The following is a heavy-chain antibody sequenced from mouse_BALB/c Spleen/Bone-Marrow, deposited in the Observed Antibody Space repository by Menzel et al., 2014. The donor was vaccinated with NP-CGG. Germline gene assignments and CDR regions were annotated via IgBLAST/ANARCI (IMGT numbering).Heavy chain of an antibody. CDR3: ARSGYGSNYDY. V-gene: IGHV1-80*01. J-gene: IGHJ2*01. CDR2: IYPGDGDT. Sequence: VQLVESGAELVRPGSSVKISCKASGYAFSSYWMIWVKQRPGQGLEWIGQIYPGDGDTNYNGKFKGKATLTVDKSSSTAYMQLSSLTSEDSAVYFCARSGYGSNYDYWGQGTTLTVSS. D-gene: IGHD1-1*01. CDR1: GYAFSSYW.